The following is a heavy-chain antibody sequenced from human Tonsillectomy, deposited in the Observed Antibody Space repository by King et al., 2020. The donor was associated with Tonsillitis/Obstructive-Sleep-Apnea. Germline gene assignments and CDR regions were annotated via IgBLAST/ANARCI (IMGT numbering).Heavy chain of an antibody. CDR1: GFTFSSYG. CDR3: ARTQYHYGFIDY. CDR2: IWYDGSNK. D-gene: IGHD2-2*01. Sequence: VQLVESGGGVVQPGRSLRLSCAASGFTFSSYGMHWVRQAPGKGLELVAVIWYDGSNKYYADSVKGRFTISRDNSKNTLYLQMNSLRAEDTAVYYCARTQYHYGFIDYWGQGTLVTVSS. J-gene: IGHJ4*02. V-gene: IGHV3-33*01.